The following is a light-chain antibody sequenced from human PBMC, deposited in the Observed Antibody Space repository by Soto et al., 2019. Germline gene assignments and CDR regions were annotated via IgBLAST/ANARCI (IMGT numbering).Light chain of an antibody. CDR3: QSYDSSLPGSV. V-gene: IGLV1-40*01. CDR1: RSNIGAGYD. CDR2: GNS. Sequence: QSVLTQPPSVSGAPGQRVTISCTGSRSNIGAGYDVHWYQQLPGTAPKVLIYGNSNRPSGVPDRFSGSKSGTSASLAITGLQAEDEADYYCQSYDSSLPGSVFGGGTKLTVL. J-gene: IGLJ2*01.